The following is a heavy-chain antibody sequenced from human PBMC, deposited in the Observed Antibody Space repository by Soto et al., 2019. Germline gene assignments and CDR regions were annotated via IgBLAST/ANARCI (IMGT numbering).Heavy chain of an antibody. J-gene: IGHJ6*03. Sequence: EVQLVESGGGLVQPGGSLRLSCAASGFTCSSYWMHWVRQAPGKGLVWVSRINSDGSSTSYADSVKGRVTISRDNAKNTLYLQMNSLRAEDTAVYYCARPPEVRGSAYYYYYMDVWGKGTAVTVSS. CDR1: GFTCSSYW. CDR2: INSDGSST. D-gene: IGHD3-10*01. CDR3: ARPPEVRGSAYYYYYMDV. V-gene: IGHV3-74*01.